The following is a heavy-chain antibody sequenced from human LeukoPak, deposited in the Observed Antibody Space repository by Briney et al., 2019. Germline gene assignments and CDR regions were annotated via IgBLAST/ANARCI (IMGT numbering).Heavy chain of an antibody. D-gene: IGHD2-15*01. CDR3: ARDSGGGEADY. J-gene: IGHJ4*02. CDR2: ISYDGSNK. CDR1: GFTFSSYA. V-gene: IGHV3-30-3*01. Sequence: GGSLRLSCAASGFTFSSYAMHWVRQAPGKGLEWVAVISYDGSNKYYADSVKGRFTISRDNSKNTLYLQMNSLRAEDTAVYYCARDSGGGEADYWGQGTLVTVSS.